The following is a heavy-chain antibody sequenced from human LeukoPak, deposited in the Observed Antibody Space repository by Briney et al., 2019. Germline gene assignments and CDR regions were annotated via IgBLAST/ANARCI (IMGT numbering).Heavy chain of an antibody. CDR2: ISDSGGTT. D-gene: IGHD6-19*01. Sequence: GGSLRLSCAASGFTFNSEAMTWARQGPGKGLEWVSSISDSGGTTYYADSVKGRFTISRDNSKNTVYLQMNSLRAEDTALYYCAKGLGFLPQFDYWGQGTLVAVSS. J-gene: IGHJ4*02. CDR3: AKGLGFLPQFDY. V-gene: IGHV3-23*01. CDR1: GFTFNSEA.